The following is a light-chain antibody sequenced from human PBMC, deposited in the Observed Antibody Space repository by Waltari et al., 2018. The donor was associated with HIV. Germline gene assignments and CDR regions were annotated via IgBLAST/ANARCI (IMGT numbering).Light chain of an antibody. CDR1: SSYVAGYTY. V-gene: IGLV2-14*01. Sequence: QSALTQPASVSGSPGQSITISGTGTSSYVAGYTYVSWYQQHPGKATKLMIYEVSTRPSGVSIRFCGSKSGNETSLTITGVQAGEEADYYCSSYASSAFWVFGGGTRLTVL. CDR3: SSYASSAFWV. CDR2: EVS. J-gene: IGLJ3*02.